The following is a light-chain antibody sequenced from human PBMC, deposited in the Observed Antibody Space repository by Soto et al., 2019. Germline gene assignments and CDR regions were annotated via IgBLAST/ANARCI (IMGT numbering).Light chain of an antibody. J-gene: IGLJ1*01. Sequence: QSALTQPASVSGSPGQSITISCTGTSSDVGNYKYVSWYQQHPGKAPKLMIYEVSNRPSGVSNRFSGSKSGNTASLTISGLQADYDTYYYCLPYTSSFPSLFGTGT. V-gene: IGLV2-14*01. CDR2: EVS. CDR1: SSDVGNYKY. CDR3: LPYTSSFPSL.